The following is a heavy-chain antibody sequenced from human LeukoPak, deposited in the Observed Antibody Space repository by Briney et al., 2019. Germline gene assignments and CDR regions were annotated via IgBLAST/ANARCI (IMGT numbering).Heavy chain of an antibody. J-gene: IGHJ4*02. V-gene: IGHV4-61*08. CDR2: IYYSGST. CDR3: ARVDSSGWYYFDY. Sequence: SETLSLTCTVSGGSISSGDYYWSWIRQPPGKGLEWIGYIYYSGSTNYNPSLKSRVTISVDTSKNQFSLKLSSVTAADTAVYYCARVDSSGWYYFDYWGQGTLVTVSS. CDR1: GGSISSGDYY. D-gene: IGHD6-19*01.